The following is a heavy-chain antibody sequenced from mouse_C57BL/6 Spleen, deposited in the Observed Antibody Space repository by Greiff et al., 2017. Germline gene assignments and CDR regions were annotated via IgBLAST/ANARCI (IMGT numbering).Heavy chain of an antibody. D-gene: IGHD1-1*01. V-gene: IGHV1-52*01. CDR2: IDPSDSET. CDR3: ARGTTVVGYYFDY. J-gene: IGHJ2*01. CDR1: GYTFTSYW. Sequence: QVQLQQPGAELVRPGSSVKLSCKASGYTFTSYWMHWVKQRPIQGLEWSGNIDPSDSETHYNQKFKDKATLTVDKSSSTAYMQLSSLTSEDSAVYYCARGTTVVGYYFDYWGKGTTLTVSS.